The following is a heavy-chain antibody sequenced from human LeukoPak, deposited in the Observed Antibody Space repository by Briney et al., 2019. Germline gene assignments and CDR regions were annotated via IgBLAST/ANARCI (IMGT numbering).Heavy chain of an antibody. J-gene: IGHJ4*02. CDR1: GFTLSHDE. D-gene: IGHD1-26*01. V-gene: IGHV3-72*01. Sequence: GGSLTLLCAASGFTLSHDEKDWARPAPGKRPDWAGRRRDEANSNTTAYAASVKGRFTISRADSKNSVYLQIKGVRIDDTAVYYCVRDSGSYPGRDYWAQGSLVTVSS. CDR3: VRDSGSYPGRDY. CDR2: RRDEANSNTT.